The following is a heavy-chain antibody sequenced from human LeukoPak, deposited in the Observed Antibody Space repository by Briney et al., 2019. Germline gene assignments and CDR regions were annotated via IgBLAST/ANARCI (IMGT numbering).Heavy chain of an antibody. CDR2: IYYSGST. CDR1: GGSISSGGYY. D-gene: IGHD4/OR15-4a*01. CDR3: AREEANSGLDY. Sequence: SETLSLTCTLSGGSISSGGYYWTWVRQHPGKGLERIGYIYYSGSTYYNPSLKSRVTISVDTSKNQFSLKLSSVTAADTAVYYCAREEANSGLDYWGQGILVSVCS. V-gene: IGHV4-31*03. J-gene: IGHJ4*02.